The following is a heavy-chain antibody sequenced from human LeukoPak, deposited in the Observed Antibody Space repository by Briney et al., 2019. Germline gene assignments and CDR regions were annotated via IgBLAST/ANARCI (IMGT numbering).Heavy chain of an antibody. V-gene: IGHV3-23*01. D-gene: IGHD3-10*01. Sequence: GGSLRLSCAASGFTFSTYAMSWVRQAPGKRLEWVSTISGTGGSTYYADSVKGRFTISRDNSKNTLYLQINSLRAEDTAVYYCAKGTFYYGSGSHLDYWGQGTLVTVSS. CDR3: AKGTFYYGSGSHLDY. CDR2: ISGTGGST. CDR1: GFTFSTYA. J-gene: IGHJ4*02.